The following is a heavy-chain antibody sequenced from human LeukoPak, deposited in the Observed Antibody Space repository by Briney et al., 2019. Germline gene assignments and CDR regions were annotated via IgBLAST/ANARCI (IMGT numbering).Heavy chain of an antibody. V-gene: IGHV3-30*18. Sequence: GGSLRLSCAASGFTFSSYGMHWVRQAPGKGLEWVAVISYDGSNKYYADSVKGRFTISRDNSKNTLYLQMNSLRAEDTAVYYCAKSLFTVTTPAGDAFDVWGQGTMVTVSS. CDR2: ISYDGSNK. D-gene: IGHD4-17*01. CDR1: GFTFSSYG. J-gene: IGHJ3*01. CDR3: AKSLFTVTTPAGDAFDV.